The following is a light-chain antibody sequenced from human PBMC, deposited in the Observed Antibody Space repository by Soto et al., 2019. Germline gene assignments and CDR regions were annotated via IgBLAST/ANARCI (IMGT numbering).Light chain of an antibody. CDR2: DVS. Sequence: QSALTQPRSVSGSPGQSVTISCTGTSSDVGGYNYVSWYQQHPGKAPKLMTYDVSKRPSGVPDRFSGFKSGNTASLTISGLQAEDEADYYCCAYAGSYTLVFGGGTKLTVL. V-gene: IGLV2-11*01. CDR3: CAYAGSYTLV. J-gene: IGLJ2*01. CDR1: SSDVGGYNY.